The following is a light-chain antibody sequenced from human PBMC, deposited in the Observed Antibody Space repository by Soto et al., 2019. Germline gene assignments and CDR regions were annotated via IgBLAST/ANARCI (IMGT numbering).Light chain of an antibody. CDR1: QNISTS. Sequence: DIQLTQSPSTLSASVGDSVTITCRASQNISTSLAWYQHKPGKAPKLLMFDVSNLESGVPSRFSGSGSGTECTLTISSLHSDDFATYYCQQYDYSRTFGQGPKVDIK. J-gene: IGKJ1*01. V-gene: IGKV1-5*01. CDR2: DVS. CDR3: QQYDYSRT.